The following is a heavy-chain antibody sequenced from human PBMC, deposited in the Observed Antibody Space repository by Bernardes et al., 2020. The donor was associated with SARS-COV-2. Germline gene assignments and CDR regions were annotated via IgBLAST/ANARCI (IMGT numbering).Heavy chain of an antibody. Sequence: FCASSGFIFDDYGMSWVRQAPGKGLEWVYGINRNGGRTGYADSVKGRFTISRDNAKNSLHLQVNSLRAEDTALYYCVRGYFYGPFDSWGQGTLVTVSS. CDR2: INRNGGRT. D-gene: IGHD5-18*01. CDR3: VRGYFYGPFDS. CDR1: GFIFDDYG. J-gene: IGHJ4*02. V-gene: IGHV3-20*04.